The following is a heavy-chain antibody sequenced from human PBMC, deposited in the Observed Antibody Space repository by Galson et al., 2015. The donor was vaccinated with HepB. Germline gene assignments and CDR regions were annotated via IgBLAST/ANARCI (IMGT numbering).Heavy chain of an antibody. D-gene: IGHD4-17*01. V-gene: IGHV3-23*01. J-gene: IGHJ4*02. CDR3: ATHDYSDDDYLDH. CDR1: GFTFSTYP. CDR2: ISGSTTNT. Sequence: SLRLSCAASGFTFSTYPMSWVRQSPGKGLEWVSTISGSTTNTYYPDSLKGRFTISRDNSKNTLYLQMNSLRVEDSAKYYCATHDYSDDDYLDHWGQGTLVSVSS.